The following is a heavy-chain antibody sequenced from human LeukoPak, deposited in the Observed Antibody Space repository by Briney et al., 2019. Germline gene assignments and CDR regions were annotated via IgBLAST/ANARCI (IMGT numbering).Heavy chain of an antibody. D-gene: IGHD6-13*01. CDR2: ISSSGSTI. CDR3: ARAAAAGTVDY. Sequence: GGPLRLSCAASGFTFSSYEMNWVRQAPGKGLEWASYISSSGSTIYYADSVKGRFTISRDNAKNSLYLQMNSLRVEDTAVYYCARAAAAGTVDYWGQGTLVTVSS. CDR1: GFTFSSYE. J-gene: IGHJ4*02. V-gene: IGHV3-48*03.